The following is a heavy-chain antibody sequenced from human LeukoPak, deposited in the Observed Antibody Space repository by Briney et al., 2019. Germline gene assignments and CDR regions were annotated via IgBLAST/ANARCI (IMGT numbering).Heavy chain of an antibody. J-gene: IGHJ4*02. CDR3: ARGYYDILTGLGY. Sequence: PGGSLRLSCAASGFTFSTYLMSWVRQAPGKGLEWIGSIYHSGSTYYNPSLKSRVTISADTSKNQFSLKLSSVTAADTAVYYCARGYYDILTGLGYWGQGTLVTVSS. V-gene: IGHV4-38-2*01. CDR2: IYHSGST. D-gene: IGHD3-9*01. CDR1: GFTFSTYL.